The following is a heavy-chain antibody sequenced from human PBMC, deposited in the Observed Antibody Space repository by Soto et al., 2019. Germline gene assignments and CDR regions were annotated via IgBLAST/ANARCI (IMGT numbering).Heavy chain of an antibody. CDR2: ISYEGTSE. J-gene: IGHJ6*04. V-gene: IGHV3-33*01. Sequence: QVELVESGGGVVQPGGSLTLSCAGSGFPFNVYGMHWVRQAPGKGLERVALISYEGTSEYYADSVKGRFTISRDNSKNTVFLQMKSLRVEDTAVDYCARGGAMGAALSYGMDVWGEGTKVTVSS. D-gene: IGHD1-26*01. CDR1: GFPFNVYG. CDR3: ARGGAMGAALSYGMDV.